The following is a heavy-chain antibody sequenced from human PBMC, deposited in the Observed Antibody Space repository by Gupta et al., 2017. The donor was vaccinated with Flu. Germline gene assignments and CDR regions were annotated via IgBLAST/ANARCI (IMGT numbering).Heavy chain of an antibody. J-gene: IGHJ4*02. CDR3: AKDTRSGSIDY. D-gene: IGHD1-26*01. CDR1: GFTFDKHN. CDR2: ISWDGGST. Sequence: EVHLVESGGVVVQPGGSLRLSCAASGFTFDKHNMHWVRQAPGKGLECVSLISWDGGSTSYADSVKGRFTISRDNSKNSLYLQMNSLRSEDTALYYCAKDTRSGSIDYWGQGTLVTVSS. V-gene: IGHV3-43*01.